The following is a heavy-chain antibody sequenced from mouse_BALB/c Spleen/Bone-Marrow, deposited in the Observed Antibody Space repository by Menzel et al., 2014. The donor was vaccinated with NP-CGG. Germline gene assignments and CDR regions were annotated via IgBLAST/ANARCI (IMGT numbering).Heavy chain of an antibody. CDR2: IDPANGNT. J-gene: IGHJ4*01. CDR1: GFNIKDTY. CDR3: ARAYYGNYPYAMDY. Sequence: EVQLQQSGAELVKPGASVKLSRTASGFNIKDTYMHWVKQRPEQGLEWIGRIDPANGNTKYDPKFQGKATITADTSSNTAYLQLSSLTSEDTAVYFCARAYYGNYPYAMDYWGQGTSVTVFS. V-gene: IGHV14-3*02. D-gene: IGHD2-10*01.